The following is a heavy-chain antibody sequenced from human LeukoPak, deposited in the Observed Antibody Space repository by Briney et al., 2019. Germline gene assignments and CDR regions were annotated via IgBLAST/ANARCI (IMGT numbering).Heavy chain of an antibody. D-gene: IGHD2-2*01. CDR3: ERCRKVVVRRDNSYYYGLDF. CDR1: GYTFTSYY. V-gene: IGHV1-46*04. CDR2: INPSGGST. Sequence: GASAKVSCKASGYTFTSYYMHWVRQAPGQGLEWMGIINPSGGSTNYAQKLQGRDTMTTDTATSTRYIELRSQRSEETPLYYCERCRKVVVRRDNSYYYGLDFWGQGTTVTVS. J-gene: IGHJ6*02.